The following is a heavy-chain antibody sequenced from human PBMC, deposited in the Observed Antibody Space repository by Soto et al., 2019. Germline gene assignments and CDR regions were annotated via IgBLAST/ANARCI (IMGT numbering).Heavy chain of an antibody. D-gene: IGHD4-17*01. V-gene: IGHV4-39*01. CDR3: ARGFPTVVTVDY. Sequence: SETLSLTCTFSGDSISSSNYYWGWIRQPPGKGLEWIGSIYYSGSTYYNPSLKSRVTISVDTSKNQFSLKLSSVTAADTAVYYCARGFPTVVTVDYWGQGTLVTVSS. CDR1: GDSISSSNYY. CDR2: IYYSGST. J-gene: IGHJ4*02.